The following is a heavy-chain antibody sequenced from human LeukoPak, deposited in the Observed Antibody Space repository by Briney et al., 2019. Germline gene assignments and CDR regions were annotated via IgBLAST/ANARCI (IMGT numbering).Heavy chain of an antibody. CDR1: GFTFSTYW. CDR2: IKQDGNEK. J-gene: IGHJ4*02. V-gene: IGHV3-7*02. D-gene: IGHD5-24*01. CDR3: ARVEVATIGYYFDY. Sequence: GGSLRLSCAPSGFTFSTYWMSWVRQAPGKGLEWVANIKQDGNEKYYVDSVKGRFTISRDNAKNSLYLQMNSLRAEDTAVYYCARVEVATIGYYFDYWGQGTLVTVSS.